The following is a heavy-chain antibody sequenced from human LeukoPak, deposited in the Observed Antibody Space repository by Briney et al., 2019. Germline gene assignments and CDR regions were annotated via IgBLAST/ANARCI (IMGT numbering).Heavy chain of an antibody. CDR3: ARDRYDSSGYYCISDY. CDR1: GFTFSSYT. D-gene: IGHD3-22*01. V-gene: IGHV3-21*01. Sequence: PRGSLRLSCAASGFTFSSYTMSWVRQAPGKGLEWVSSITRSSNSIYYAASLKGRITISGDNAKNSPYLQMNSLRAEDTAIYYWARDRYDSSGYYCISDYWGQGTLVSVSS. CDR2: ITRSSNSI. J-gene: IGHJ4*02.